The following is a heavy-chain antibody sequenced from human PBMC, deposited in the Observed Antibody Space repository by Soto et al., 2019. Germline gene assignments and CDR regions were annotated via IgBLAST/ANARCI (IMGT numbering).Heavy chain of an antibody. Sequence: GESLKISCKGSGYSFTSYWISWVRQMPGKGLEWMGRIDPSDSYTNYSPSFQGHVTISADKSISTAYLQWSSLKASDTAMYYCARVVRVAARLYYFDYWGQGTLVTVSS. CDR3: ARVVRVAARLYYFDY. CDR2: IDPSDSYT. D-gene: IGHD6-6*01. CDR1: GYSFTSYW. V-gene: IGHV5-10-1*01. J-gene: IGHJ4*02.